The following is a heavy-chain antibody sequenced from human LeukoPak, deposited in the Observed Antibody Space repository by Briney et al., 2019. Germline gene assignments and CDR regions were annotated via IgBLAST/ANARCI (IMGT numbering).Heavy chain of an antibody. Sequence: ASVKVSCKASGYTFTGYYMHWVRQAPGQGLEWMGWINPNSGGTNYAQKFQGRVTMTRDTSISTAYMELGRLRSDDTAVYYCAREGYGDYAQWDYWGQGTLVTVSS. CDR1: GYTFTGYY. D-gene: IGHD4-17*01. J-gene: IGHJ4*02. CDR3: AREGYGDYAQWDY. CDR2: INPNSGGT. V-gene: IGHV1-2*02.